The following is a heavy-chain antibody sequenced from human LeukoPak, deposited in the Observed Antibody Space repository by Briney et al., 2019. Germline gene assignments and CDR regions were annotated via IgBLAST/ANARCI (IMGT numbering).Heavy chain of an antibody. Sequence: PGGSLRLSCVVSGITVSNYDMSWVRQAPGKGLERVAGIRESGGGTNYADSVKGRLTISRDNSMNTVYLQMNSLRAEDTAVYFCAKRGIVIRGVLIMGFHKAAYYFDYWGQGILVTVSS. CDR1: GITVSNYD. J-gene: IGHJ4*02. V-gene: IGHV3-23*01. CDR2: IRESGGGT. CDR3: AKRGIVIRGVLIMGFHKAAYYFDY. D-gene: IGHD3-10*01.